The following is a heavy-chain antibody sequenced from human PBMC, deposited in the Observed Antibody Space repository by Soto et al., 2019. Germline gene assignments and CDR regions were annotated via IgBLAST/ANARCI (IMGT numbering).Heavy chain of an antibody. J-gene: IGHJ4*02. D-gene: IGHD2-2*01. V-gene: IGHV1-69*13. Sequence: SVKVSCKASGGTFSSYAISWVRQAPGQGLEWMGGIIPIFGTANYAQKFQGRVTITADESTSTAYMELSSLRSEDTAVYYCARTPWPDCSSTSCLSDYWGQGTLVTVSS. CDR3: ARTPWPDCSSTSCLSDY. CDR2: IIPIFGTA. CDR1: GGTFSSYA.